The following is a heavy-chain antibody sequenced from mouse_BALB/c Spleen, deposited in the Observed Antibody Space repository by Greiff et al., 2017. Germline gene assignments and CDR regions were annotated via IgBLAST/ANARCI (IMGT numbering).Heavy chain of an antibody. Sequence: EVHLVESGGGLVKPGGSRKLSCAASGFTFSSFGMHWVRQAPEKGLEWVAYISSGSSTIYYADKVKGRFTIARDNPKTTLFLQMTSLRSEDTAMYYCTREDEYYAMDYWGEGTSVTVSS. J-gene: IGHJ4*01. V-gene: IGHV5-17*02. CDR2: ISSGSSTI. CDR1: GFTFSSFG. CDR3: TREDEYYAMDY.